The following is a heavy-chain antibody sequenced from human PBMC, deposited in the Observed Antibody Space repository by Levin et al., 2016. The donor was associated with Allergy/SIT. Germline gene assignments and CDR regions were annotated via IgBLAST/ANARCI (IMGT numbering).Heavy chain of an antibody. D-gene: IGHD2-15*01. J-gene: IGHJ4*02. CDR3: ARKLAAYSIFDY. V-gene: IGHV5-51*01. CDR2: IYPGDSDT. CDR1: GYIFAPYW. Sequence: GGSLRLSCKGSGYIFAPYWIAWVRQMPGKGLEWMGIIYPGDSDTRYSPSFQGQVTMSVDKSSATAYLQWSSLKASDTAMYYCARKLAAYSIFDYWGQGTLVTVSS.